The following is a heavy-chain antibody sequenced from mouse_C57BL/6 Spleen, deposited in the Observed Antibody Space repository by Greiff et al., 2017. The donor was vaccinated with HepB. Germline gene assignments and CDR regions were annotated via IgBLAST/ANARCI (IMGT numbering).Heavy chain of an antibody. V-gene: IGHV2-9-1*01. CDR2: IWTGGGT. Sequence: VKLMESGPGLVAPSQSLSITCTVSGFSLTSYAISWVRQPPGKGLEWLGVIWTGGGTNYNSALKSRLSISKDNSKSQVFLKMNSLQTDDTARYYGARTVTTVVSYYFDYWGQGTTLTVSS. CDR1: GFSLTSYA. CDR3: ARTVTTVVSYYFDY. D-gene: IGHD1-1*01. J-gene: IGHJ2*01.